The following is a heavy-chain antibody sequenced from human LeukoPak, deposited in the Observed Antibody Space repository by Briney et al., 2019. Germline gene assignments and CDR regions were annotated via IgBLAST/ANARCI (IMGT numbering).Heavy chain of an antibody. V-gene: IGHV4-38-2*02. CDR2: IYTSGST. CDR1: NYSISNSLY. Sequence: PSETLSLTCSGSNYSISNSLYWGWLRQPPGKGLEWIGRIYTSGSTNYNPSLKSRVTISVDTSKNQFSLKLSSVTAAGTAVYYCARDRVLLAFYYYMDVWGKGTTVTVSS. J-gene: IGHJ6*03. D-gene: IGHD2/OR15-2a*01. CDR3: ARDRVLLAFYYYMDV.